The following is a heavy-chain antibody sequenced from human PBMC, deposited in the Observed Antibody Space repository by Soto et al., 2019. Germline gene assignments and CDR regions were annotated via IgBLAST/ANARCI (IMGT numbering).Heavy chain of an antibody. Sequence: ASVKVSCKASGYTFTYKQIYWLRRAPGQRLEWMGRIDPKSGDTNFAPTYQGRVTMTRDTSTNTVYMELTRLTSGDTAIYFCARRHLRDYIRWNFDPWGQGTLVTVSS. CDR3: ARRHLRDYIRWNFDP. J-gene: IGHJ5*02. D-gene: IGHD3-16*01. CDR2: IDPKSGDT. V-gene: IGHV1-2*02. CDR1: GYTFTYKQ.